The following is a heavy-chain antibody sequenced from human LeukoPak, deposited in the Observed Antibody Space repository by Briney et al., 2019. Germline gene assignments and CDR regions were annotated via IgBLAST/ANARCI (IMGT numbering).Heavy chain of an antibody. J-gene: IGHJ6*03. Sequence: GGSLRLSCAASGFTLSSYSMLWVRQSPGKGLEWVSSISDSSTYIYYADSAKGRFTISRDNAKNSLFLQMNSLRAEDSAVYYCARVRDSYGYYYYMDVWGKGTTVTVS. V-gene: IGHV3-21*01. CDR1: GFTLSSYS. CDR2: ISDSSTYI. CDR3: ARVRDSYGYYYYMDV. D-gene: IGHD5-18*01.